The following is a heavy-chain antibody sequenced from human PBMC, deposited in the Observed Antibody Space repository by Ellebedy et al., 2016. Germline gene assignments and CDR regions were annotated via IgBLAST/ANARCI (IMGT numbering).Heavy chain of an antibody. D-gene: IGHD4-17*01. CDR2: ISAYNGNT. CDR3: ARFGLTTVIPYWYFDL. V-gene: IGHV1-18*01. CDR1: GYTFTSYG. Sequence: ASVKVSXXASGYTFTSYGISWVRQAPGQGLEWMGWISAYNGNTNYAQKLQGRVTMTTDTSTSTAYMELRSLRSNDTAVYYCARFGLTTVIPYWYFDLWGRGTLVTVSS. J-gene: IGHJ2*01.